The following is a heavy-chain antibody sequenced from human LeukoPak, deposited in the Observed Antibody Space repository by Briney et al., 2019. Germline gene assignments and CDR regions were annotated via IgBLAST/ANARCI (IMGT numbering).Heavy chain of an antibody. V-gene: IGHV3-30*02. CDR1: GFTFSSYG. Sequence: GGTLRFSCAASGFTFSSYGMHWVRQAPGKGLKGVAFLRYDGSNKYYADSVKGRFTIARDNSKNTLYLQMNSLRAEDTAVYYCAKDQGITIFGVVIDYFDYWGQGTLVTVSS. D-gene: IGHD3-3*01. CDR2: LRYDGSNK. CDR3: AKDQGITIFGVVIDYFDY. J-gene: IGHJ4*02.